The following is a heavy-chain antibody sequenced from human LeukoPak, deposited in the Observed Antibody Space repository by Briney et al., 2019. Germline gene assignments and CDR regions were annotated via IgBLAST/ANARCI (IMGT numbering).Heavy chain of an antibody. CDR2: ISGSGGST. D-gene: IGHD1-1*01. CDR1: GFTFDTFP. V-gene: IGHV3-23*01. Sequence: GGSLRLPCAASGFTFDTFPISWVRQAPGKGLEWVSVISGSGGSTYYADSVKGRFTISRDNSKNTLFLQMNGLRAEDTAVYYCAKRGGTGTKYFESWGQGTLVTVSS. J-gene: IGHJ4*02. CDR3: AKRGGTGTKYFES.